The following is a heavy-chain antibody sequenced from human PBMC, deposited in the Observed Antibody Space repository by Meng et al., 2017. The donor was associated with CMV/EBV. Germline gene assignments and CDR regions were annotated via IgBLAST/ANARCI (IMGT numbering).Heavy chain of an antibody. CDR1: GGTFSSYT. Sequence: SGGTFSSYTISWVRQAPGQGLEWMGRIIPILGIANYAQKFQGRVTITADKSTSTAYMELSSLRSEDTAVYYCARDEVIRREPYGMDVWGQGTTVTVSS. CDR2: IIPILGIA. J-gene: IGHJ6*02. D-gene: IGHD1-14*01. CDR3: ARDEVIRREPYGMDV. V-gene: IGHV1-69*04.